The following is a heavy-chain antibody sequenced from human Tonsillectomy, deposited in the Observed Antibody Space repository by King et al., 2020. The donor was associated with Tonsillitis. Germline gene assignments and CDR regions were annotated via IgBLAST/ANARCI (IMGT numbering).Heavy chain of an antibody. CDR2: ISYDGSNK. CDR1: EFTFRSYG. V-gene: IGHV3-30*18. Sequence: VQLVESGGGVVQPGRSLRLSCAASEFTFRSYGMNWVRQAPGKGLEWVAVISYDGSNKYYADSVKGRFTISRDNSKNTLYLQMDSLRAEDTALYYCAKDLEVGATIGPVYHHYGMDVWGQGTTVTVSS. CDR3: AKDLEVGATIGPVYHHYGMDV. J-gene: IGHJ6*02. D-gene: IGHD1-26*01.